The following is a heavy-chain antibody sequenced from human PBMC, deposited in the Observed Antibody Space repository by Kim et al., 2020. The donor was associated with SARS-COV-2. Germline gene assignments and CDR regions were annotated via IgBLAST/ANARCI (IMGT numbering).Heavy chain of an antibody. Sequence: SETLSLTCTVSGGSISSYYWSWIRQPPGKGLEWIGYIYYSGSTNYNPSLKSRVTISVDTSKNQFSLKLSSVTAADTAVYYCATHRGYSYGFLSAFDIWGQGTMVTVSS. V-gene: IGHV4-59*08. CDR3: ATHRGYSYGFLSAFDI. J-gene: IGHJ3*02. CDR1: GGSISSYY. CDR2: IYYSGST. D-gene: IGHD5-18*01.